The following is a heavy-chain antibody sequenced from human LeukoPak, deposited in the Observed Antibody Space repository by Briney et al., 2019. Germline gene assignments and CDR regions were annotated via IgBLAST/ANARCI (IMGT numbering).Heavy chain of an antibody. CDR2: IYYSGST. J-gene: IGHJ1*01. CDR1: GGSISSYY. Sequence: ASETQSLTCTVSGGSISSYYWSWIRQPPGKGLEWIGYIYYSGSTNYNPSLRSRVTISVDTSKNQFSLKLSSVTAADTAVYYCARMPGYYDTSGYYYEGGEYFQHWGQGTLVTVSS. V-gene: IGHV4-59*08. CDR3: ARMPGYYDTSGYYYEGGEYFQH. D-gene: IGHD3-22*01.